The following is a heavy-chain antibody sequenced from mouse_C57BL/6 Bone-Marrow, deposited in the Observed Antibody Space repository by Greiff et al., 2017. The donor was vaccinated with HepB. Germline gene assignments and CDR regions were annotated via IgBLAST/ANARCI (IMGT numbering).Heavy chain of an antibody. D-gene: IGHD4-1*01. V-gene: IGHV1-82*01. CDR3: ARSPNKTYYFDY. Sequence: VQLQQSGPELVKPGASVKISCKASGYAFSSSWMNWVKQRPGKGLEWIGRIYPGDGDTNYNGKFKGKATLTADKSSSTAYMQLSSLTSEDSAVYFCARSPNKTYYFDYWGQGTTLTVSS. CDR1: GYAFSSSW. J-gene: IGHJ2*01. CDR2: IYPGDGDT.